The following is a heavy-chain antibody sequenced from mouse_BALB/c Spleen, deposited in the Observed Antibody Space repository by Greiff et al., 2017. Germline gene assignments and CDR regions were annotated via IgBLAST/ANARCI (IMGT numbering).Heavy chain of an antibody. D-gene: IGHD2-10*01. CDR3: ASLPGDYYAMDY. Sequence: EVKLVESGGGLVQPGGSRKLSCAASGFTFSSFGMHWVRQAPEKGLEWVAYISSGSSTIYYADTVKGRFTISRDNPKNTLFLQMTSLRSEDTAMYYCASLPGDYYAMDYWGQGTSVTVSS. J-gene: IGHJ4*01. CDR2: ISSGSSTI. V-gene: IGHV5-17*02. CDR1: GFTFSSFG.